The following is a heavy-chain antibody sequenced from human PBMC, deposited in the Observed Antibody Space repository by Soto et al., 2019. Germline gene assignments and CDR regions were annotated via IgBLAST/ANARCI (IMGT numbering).Heavy chain of an antibody. J-gene: IGHJ4*02. D-gene: IGHD3-3*01. CDR3: ARTDFWSGYYHFDY. Sequence: GGSLRLSCAASGFTFSSYGMHWVRQAPGKGLEWVAVIWYDGSNKYYADSVKGRFTISRDNSKNTLYLQMNSLRAEDTAVHYCARTDFWSGYYHFDYWGQGTLVTVSS. CDR1: GFTFSSYG. CDR2: IWYDGSNK. V-gene: IGHV3-33*01.